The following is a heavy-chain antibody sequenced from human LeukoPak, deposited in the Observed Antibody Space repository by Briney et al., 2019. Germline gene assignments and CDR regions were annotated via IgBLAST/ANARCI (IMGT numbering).Heavy chain of an antibody. CDR1: GGSISSGDYY. CDR3: ARSWAGMYYPFYYFDY. V-gene: IGHV4-30-4*01. Sequence: SQTLSLTCTVSGGSISSGDYYWSWIRQPPGKGLEWIAEINHRGSTHYNPSLKSRVNISADTSKSQFSLNLDSVTAADTAVYYCARSWAGMYYPFYYFDYWGQGSLVTVSP. J-gene: IGHJ4*02. D-gene: IGHD2-8*01. CDR2: INHRGST.